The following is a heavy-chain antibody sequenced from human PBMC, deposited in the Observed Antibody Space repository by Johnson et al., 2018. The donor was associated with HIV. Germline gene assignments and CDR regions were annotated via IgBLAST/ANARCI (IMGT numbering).Heavy chain of an antibody. V-gene: IGHV3-NL1*01. Sequence: QMLLVESGGGVVQPGRSLRLSCAASGFTFSSYGMHWVRQAPGKGLEWVAVIYSGGSTYYADSVKGRFTISRDNSKNTRYLQMNSLRAEDTAVYYCAKGLLIAAAHDAFDIWGQGTMVTVSS. CDR3: AKGLLIAAAHDAFDI. CDR1: GFTFSSYG. D-gene: IGHD6-13*01. CDR2: IYSGGST. J-gene: IGHJ3*02.